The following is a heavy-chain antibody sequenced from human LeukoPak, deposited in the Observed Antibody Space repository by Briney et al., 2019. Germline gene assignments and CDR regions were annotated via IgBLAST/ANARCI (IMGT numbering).Heavy chain of an antibody. V-gene: IGHV4-34*01. Sequence: SETLSLTCTVSGGSISSYYWSWIRQPPGKGLEWIGEINHSGSTNYNPSLKSRVTISVDTSKNQFSLKLSSVTAADTAVYYCARGPKGDYYYYGMDVWGQGTTVTVSS. J-gene: IGHJ6*02. CDR3: ARGPKGDYYYYGMDV. CDR1: GGSISSYY. CDR2: INHSGST.